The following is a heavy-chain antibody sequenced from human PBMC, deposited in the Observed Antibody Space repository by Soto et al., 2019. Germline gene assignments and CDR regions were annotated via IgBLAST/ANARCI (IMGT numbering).Heavy chain of an antibody. V-gene: IGHV3-23*01. J-gene: IGHJ4*02. D-gene: IGHD6-19*01. Sequence: EVQLLESGGGLGQPGGSLRLSCTASGFTFRNYIMNWVRQAPGKGLEWISTITADGGGAFYADSVKGRFTISRDNAKNTLYLQIHNLRAEDTALYYFAKDRGGSGWPEFCCCGQGTQVTVAS. CDR1: GFTFRNYI. CDR2: ITADGGGA. CDR3: AKDRGGSGWPEFCC.